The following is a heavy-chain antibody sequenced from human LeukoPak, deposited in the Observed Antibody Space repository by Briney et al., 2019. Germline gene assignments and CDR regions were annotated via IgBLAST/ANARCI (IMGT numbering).Heavy chain of an antibody. J-gene: IGHJ3*02. D-gene: IGHD3-22*01. CDR1: GDSISSGDYY. CDR3: ARGPYSYDSSCAFDI. Sequence: SETLSLTCTVSGDSISSGDYYWSWMRQPAGKGVEWIGRISSSGSTNYNPSLKSRVTISVDTSKNQFSLKLSSVTAADTAVYFCARGPYSYDSSCAFDIWGQGTMVTVSS. V-gene: IGHV4-61*02. CDR2: ISSSGST.